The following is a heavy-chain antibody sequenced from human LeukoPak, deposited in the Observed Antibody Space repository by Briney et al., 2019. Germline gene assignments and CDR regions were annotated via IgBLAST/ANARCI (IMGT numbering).Heavy chain of an antibody. Sequence: GGSLRPSCAASGFTYSRYWMSWVRQAPGKGLEWVANIKQDGSEKYYVDSVKGRFTISRDYAQNSLYLQKNSLRVEDTAVYYCARLKLGNLDGMDVWGQGTTVTVSS. D-gene: IGHD1-26*01. V-gene: IGHV3-7*05. J-gene: IGHJ6*02. CDR1: GFTYSRYW. CDR3: ARLKLGNLDGMDV. CDR2: IKQDGSEK.